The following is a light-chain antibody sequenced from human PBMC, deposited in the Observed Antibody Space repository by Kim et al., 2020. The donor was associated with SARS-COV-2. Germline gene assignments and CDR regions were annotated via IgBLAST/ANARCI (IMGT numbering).Light chain of an antibody. CDR1: QSVSSY. CDR3: QQRSDWPHT. CDR2: DAS. J-gene: IGKJ2*01. Sequence: EIVLTQSPATLSLSPGERATLSCRASQSVSSYLAWYQHKPGQAPRLLIYDASNRATGIPARFSGSGSGTDLTLTISSLESEDSAVYYCQQRSDWPHTFGQGTKLEIK. V-gene: IGKV3-11*01.